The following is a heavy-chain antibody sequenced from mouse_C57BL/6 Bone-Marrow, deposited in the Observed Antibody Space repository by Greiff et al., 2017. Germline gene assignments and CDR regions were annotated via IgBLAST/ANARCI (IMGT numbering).Heavy chain of an antibody. CDR1: GYTFTSYG. CDR2: IYPRSGNT. CDR3: AREGGSYAMDY. V-gene: IGHV1-81*01. D-gene: IGHD1-1*01. J-gene: IGHJ4*01. Sequence: VKLVESGAELARPGASVKLSCKASGYTFTSYGISWVKQRTGQGLEWIGEIYPRSGNTYYNEKFKGKATLTADKSSSTAYMELRSLTSEDSAVYFCAREGGSYAMDYWGQGTSVTVSS.